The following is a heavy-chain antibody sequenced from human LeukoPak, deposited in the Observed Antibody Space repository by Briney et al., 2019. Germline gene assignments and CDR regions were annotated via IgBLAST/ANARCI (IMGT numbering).Heavy chain of an antibody. CDR2: IYPGDSDT. Sequence: GESLKISCKGFGYSFTNYWIAWVRQMSGKGLEWMGIIYPGDSDTKYSPSFQGQVTISADKSISTAYLQWSSLKASDTAMYYRARPHQPYYYDSSGYSPFDSWGQGTLVTVSS. J-gene: IGHJ4*02. CDR1: GYSFTNYW. D-gene: IGHD3-22*01. CDR3: ARPHQPYYYDSSGYSPFDS. V-gene: IGHV5-51*01.